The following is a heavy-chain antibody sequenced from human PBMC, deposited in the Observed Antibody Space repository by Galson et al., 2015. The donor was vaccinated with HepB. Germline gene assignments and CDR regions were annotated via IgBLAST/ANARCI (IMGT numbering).Heavy chain of an antibody. D-gene: IGHD6-6*01. J-gene: IGHJ4*02. CDR3: ARDGYSSSSFFDY. CDR1: GFTFSSYG. V-gene: IGHV3-33*01. CDR2: IWYDGSNK. Sequence: SLRLSCAASGFTFSSYGMHWVRQAPGKGLEWVAVIWYDGSNKYYADSVKGRFTISRDNSKNTLYLQMNSLRAEDTAVYYCARDGYSSSSFFDYWGQGTLVTVSS.